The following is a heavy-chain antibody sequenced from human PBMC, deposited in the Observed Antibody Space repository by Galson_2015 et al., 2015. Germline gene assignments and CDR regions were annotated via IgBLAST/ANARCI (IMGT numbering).Heavy chain of an antibody. CDR2: IGRSDGGT. Sequence: SLRLSCATSGFTFSNYGMSWVRQAPGKGLEWVSSIGRSDGGTYYADSVKGRFTISRDNSKNTLYLQMTSLTIEDTAVYYCATRGRGVVMVTASSLSYFDSWGRGALVTVSS. V-gene: IGHV3-23*01. J-gene: IGHJ4*02. CDR1: GFTFSNYG. D-gene: IGHD2-21*02. CDR3: ATRGRGVVMVTASSLSYFDS.